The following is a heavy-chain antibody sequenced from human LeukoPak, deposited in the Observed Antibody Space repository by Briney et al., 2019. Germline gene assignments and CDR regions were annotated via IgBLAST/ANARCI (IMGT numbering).Heavy chain of an antibody. CDR2: IYYSGST. CDR3: ARDSSGFYYYGMDV. D-gene: IGHD3-22*01. V-gene: IGHV4-30-4*01. J-gene: IGHJ6*02. CDR1: GGSISSGDYY. Sequence: PSETLSLTCTVSGGSISSGDYYRSWIRQPPGKGLEWIGYIYYSGSTYYNPSLKSRVTISVDTSKNQFSLKLSSVTAADTAVYYCARDSSGFYYYGMDVWGQGTTVTVSS.